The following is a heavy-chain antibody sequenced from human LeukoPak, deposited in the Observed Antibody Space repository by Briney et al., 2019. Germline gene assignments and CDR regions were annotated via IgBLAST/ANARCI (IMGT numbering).Heavy chain of an antibody. CDR1: GFTFSSYA. V-gene: IGHV3-7*01. Sequence: GGSLRLSCAASGFTFSSYAMSWVRQAPGKGLEWVANIKQDGSEKYYVDSVKGRFTISRDNAKNSLYLQMNSLRAEDTAVYYCAREDPGIAVAGTFDYWGQGTLVTVSS. CDR3: AREDPGIAVAGTFDY. CDR2: IKQDGSEK. D-gene: IGHD6-19*01. J-gene: IGHJ4*02.